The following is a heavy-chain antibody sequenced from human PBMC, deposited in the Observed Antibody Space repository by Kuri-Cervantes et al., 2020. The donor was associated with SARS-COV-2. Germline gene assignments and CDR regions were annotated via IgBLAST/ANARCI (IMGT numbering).Heavy chain of an antibody. D-gene: IGHD3-22*01. Sequence: SETLSLTCTVSGGSISSGSYYWSWIRQPAGKGLEWIGRIYTSGSTNYNPSLKSRVTISVDTSKNQFSLKLSSVTAADTAAYYCARDLAYDSSGYAFDYWGQGTLVTVSS. V-gene: IGHV4-61*02. CDR2: IYTSGST. CDR1: GGSISSGSYY. J-gene: IGHJ4*02. CDR3: ARDLAYDSSGYAFDY.